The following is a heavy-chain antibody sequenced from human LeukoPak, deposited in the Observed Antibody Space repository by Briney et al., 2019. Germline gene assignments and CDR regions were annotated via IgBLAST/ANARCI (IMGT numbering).Heavy chain of an antibody. CDR2: IYYSGST. J-gene: IGHJ6*02. Sequence: SETLSLTCTVSGGSISSSSYYWGWIRQPPGKGLEWIGSIYYSGSTYYNPSLKSRVTISVDTSKNQFSLKLSSVTAADTAVYYCARVRSSGYYYPPYYYYGMDVWGQGTTVTVSS. D-gene: IGHD3-22*01. CDR3: ARVRSSGYYYPPYYYYGMDV. CDR1: GGSISSSSYY. V-gene: IGHV4-39*01.